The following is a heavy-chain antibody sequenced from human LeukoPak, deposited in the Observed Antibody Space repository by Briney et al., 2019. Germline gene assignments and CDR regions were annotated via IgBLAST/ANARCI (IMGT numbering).Heavy chain of an antibody. V-gene: IGHV4-39*01. J-gene: IGHJ4*02. Sequence: PSETLSLTCTVSGGSISSSSYYWGWIRQPPRKGLEWIGSIYYSGSTYYNPSLKSRVTISVDTSKNQFSLKLSSVTAADTAVYYCARQDVVVVTPFDYWGQGTLVTVSS. D-gene: IGHD3-22*01. CDR2: IYYSGST. CDR3: ARQDVVVVTPFDY. CDR1: GGSISSSSYY.